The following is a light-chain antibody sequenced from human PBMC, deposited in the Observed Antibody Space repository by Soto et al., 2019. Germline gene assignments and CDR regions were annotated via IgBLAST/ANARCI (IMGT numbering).Light chain of an antibody. CDR3: SSYAGSNNFV. V-gene: IGLV2-8*01. Sequence: QSVLTQPPSASGSPGQAVTISCTETSSDVGGYNYVSWYQQHPGKAPKLMIYEVSKRPSGVPDRFSGSKSGNTASLTVSGRQAEDEADYYCSSYAGSNNFVFGTGTKVTVL. CDR2: EVS. CDR1: SSDVGGYNY. J-gene: IGLJ1*01.